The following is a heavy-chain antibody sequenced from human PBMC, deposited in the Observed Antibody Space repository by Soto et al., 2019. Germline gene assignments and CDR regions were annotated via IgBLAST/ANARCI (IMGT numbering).Heavy chain of an antibody. J-gene: IGHJ4*02. CDR2: IYYSGST. Sequence: ETLSLTCTVSGGSISSYYWSWIRQPPGKGLEWIGYIYYSGSTNYNPSLKSRVTMSVDTSKNQFSLKLSSVTAADTAVYYCASTYRYYYDSSGYYYFDYWGQGTLVTVS. D-gene: IGHD3-22*01. V-gene: IGHV4-59*01. CDR3: ASTYRYYYDSSGYYYFDY. CDR1: GGSISSYY.